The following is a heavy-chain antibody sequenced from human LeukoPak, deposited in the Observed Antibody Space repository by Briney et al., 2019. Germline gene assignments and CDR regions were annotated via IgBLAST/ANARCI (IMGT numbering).Heavy chain of an antibody. D-gene: IGHD3-10*01. V-gene: IGHV4-39*01. CDR3: GRHRITSGVRGGINY. J-gene: IGHJ4*02. Sequence: SETLSLTCTVSGGSISTSTYYWGWIRQPPGKGLEWIGRIDYRGSTYYNASLKSRVTISVDTSKNQLSLRLSSVTTADTAVYYCGRHRITSGVRGGINYWGQGALVTVSS. CDR2: IDYRGST. CDR1: GGSISTSTYY.